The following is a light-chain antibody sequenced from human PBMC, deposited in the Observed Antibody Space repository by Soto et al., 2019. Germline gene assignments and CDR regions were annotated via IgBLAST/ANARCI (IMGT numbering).Light chain of an antibody. V-gene: IGKV3-20*01. J-gene: IGKJ1*01. CDR3: QHGSSPKT. Sequence: EIVLTQSPGTLSLSPGERATLSCRASQSVSSSYLAWYQQKPGQAPRLLIYGASSRATGIPDRFSGSGSGTDFTLTISKLEPEDFSGYYCQHGSSPKTFGQGTKVEIK. CDR2: GAS. CDR1: QSVSSSY.